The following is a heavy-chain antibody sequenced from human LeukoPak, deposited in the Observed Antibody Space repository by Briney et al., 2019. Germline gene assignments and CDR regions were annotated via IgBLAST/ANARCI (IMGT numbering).Heavy chain of an antibody. V-gene: IGHV3-23*01. CDR3: AKGLNGGHVSADY. CDR2: ISGSGGST. J-gene: IGHJ4*02. CDR1: GFTFSRYA. D-gene: IGHD2-8*01. Sequence: QPGGSLRLSCAASGFTFSRYAMSWVRQAPGKGLEWVSAISGSGGSTYYADSEKGRFTISRDNSKNTVYLQMNSLRAEDTAVYYCAKGLNGGHVSADYWGQGTLVTVSS.